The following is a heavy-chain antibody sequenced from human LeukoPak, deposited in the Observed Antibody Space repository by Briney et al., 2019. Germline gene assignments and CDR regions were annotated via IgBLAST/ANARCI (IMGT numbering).Heavy chain of an antibody. D-gene: IGHD2-2*01. V-gene: IGHV3-21*01. CDR2: ISSSSSYI. CDR1: GFTFSSYS. CDR3: ARGGVPAARIYYYYYYYMDV. Sequence: PGGSLRLSCAASGFTFSSYSMNWVRQAPGKGLEWVSSISSSSSYIYYADSVKGRFTISRDNAKNSLYLQMNSLRAEDTAVYYCARGGVPAARIYYYYYYYMDVWGKGTTVTVSS. J-gene: IGHJ6*03.